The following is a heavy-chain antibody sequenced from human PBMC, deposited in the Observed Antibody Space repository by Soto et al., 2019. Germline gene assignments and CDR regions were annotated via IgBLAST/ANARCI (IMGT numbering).Heavy chain of an antibody. CDR1: GGTFSSYA. CDR2: IIPIFGTA. Sequence: SVKVSCKASGGTFSSYAISWVRQAPGQGLEWMGGIIPIFGTANYAQKFQGRVTITADESTSTAYMELSSLRSEDTAVYYCARSGSGWTTLYYYYGMDVWGQGTTVTVSS. V-gene: IGHV1-69*13. J-gene: IGHJ6*02. CDR3: ARSGSGWTTLYYYYGMDV. D-gene: IGHD6-19*01.